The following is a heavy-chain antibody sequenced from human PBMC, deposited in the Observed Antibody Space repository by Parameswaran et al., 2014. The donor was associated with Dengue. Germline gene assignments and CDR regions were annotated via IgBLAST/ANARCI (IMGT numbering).Heavy chain of an antibody. Sequence: ESLKISCAASGFTFSSYSMNWVRQAPGKGLEWVSSISSSSSYIYYADSVKGRFTISRDNAKNSLYLQMNSLRAEDTAVYYCARESRVRGQYGMDVWGQGTTVTVSS. J-gene: IGHJ6*02. CDR3: ARESRVRGQYGMDV. D-gene: IGHD3-10*01. V-gene: IGHV3-21*01. CDR2: ISSSSSYI. CDR1: GFTFSSYS.